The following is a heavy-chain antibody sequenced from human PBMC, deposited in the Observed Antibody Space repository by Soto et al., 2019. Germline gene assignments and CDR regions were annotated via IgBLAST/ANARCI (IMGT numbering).Heavy chain of an antibody. CDR1: GGSISSGGYY. V-gene: IGHV4-31*03. J-gene: IGHJ5*02. CDR2: IYYSGST. Sequence: SETLSLTCTVSGGSISSGGYYWSWIRQHPGKGLEWIGYIYYSGSTYYNPSLKSRVTISVDTSKNQFSLKLSSVTAADTAVYYCARGPDCSSTSCYYWFDPCGQGTLVTVSS. CDR3: ARGPDCSSTSCYYWFDP. D-gene: IGHD2-2*01.